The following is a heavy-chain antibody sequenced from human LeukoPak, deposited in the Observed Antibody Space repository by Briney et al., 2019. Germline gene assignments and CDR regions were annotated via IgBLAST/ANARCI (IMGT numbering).Heavy chain of an antibody. CDR3: ARGATIPNRFDY. CDR1: GGSISSYY. J-gene: IGHJ4*02. V-gene: IGHV4-59*01. Sequence: SETLSLTCTVSGGSISSYYWSWIRQPPGKGLEWIGYIYYSGSTNYNPSLKSRVTISVDTSKNQFSLKLSSVTAADTAVYYCARGATIPNRFDYWGQETLVTVSS. CDR2: IYYSGST. D-gene: IGHD5-12*01.